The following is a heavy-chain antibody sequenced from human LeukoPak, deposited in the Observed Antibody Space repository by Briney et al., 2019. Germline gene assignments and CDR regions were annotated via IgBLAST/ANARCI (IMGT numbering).Heavy chain of an antibody. D-gene: IGHD3-10*01. CDR2: IIPIFGTA. Sequence: SVKVSCKASGGTFSSYAISWVRQAPGQGLEWMGGIIPIFGTANYAQKFQGRVTITRDTSASTAYMELSSLRSEDTAVYYCARVGRTYYGSGSYFAYWGQGTLVTVSS. CDR3: ARVGRTYYGSGSYFAY. CDR1: GGTFSSYA. J-gene: IGHJ4*02. V-gene: IGHV1-69*05.